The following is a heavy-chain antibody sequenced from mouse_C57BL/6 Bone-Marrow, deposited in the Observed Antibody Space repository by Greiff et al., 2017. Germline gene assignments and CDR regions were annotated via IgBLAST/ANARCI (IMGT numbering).Heavy chain of an antibody. D-gene: IGHD2-4*01. V-gene: IGHV1-15*01. CDR2: IDPETGGT. J-gene: IGHJ2*01. CDR3: TTDDYGIDY. CDR1: GYTFTDYE. Sequence: QVQLKESGAELVRPGASVTLSCKASGYTFTDYEMHWVKQTPVHGLEWIGAIDPETGGTAYNQKFKGKAILTADKSSSTAYMELRSLTSEDSAVYYFTTDDYGIDYWGQGTTLTVSS.